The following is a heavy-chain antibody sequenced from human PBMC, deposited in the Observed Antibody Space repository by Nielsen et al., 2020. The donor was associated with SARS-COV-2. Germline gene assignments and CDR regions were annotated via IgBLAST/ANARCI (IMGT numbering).Heavy chain of an antibody. D-gene: IGHD2/OR15-2a*01. CDR1: GGSIRSDSHY. Sequence: SETLSLTCTVSGGSIRSDSHYWGWIRQPPGKGLEWLASIYYSGNANYNPSLKSRVTSSLDTPRKQFSLRLSSVTAADTAVYYCAREVRLGNYWYFDLWGRGTLVTVSS. J-gene: IGHJ2*01. CDR2: IYYSGNA. V-gene: IGHV4-61*01. CDR3: AREVRLGNYWYFDL.